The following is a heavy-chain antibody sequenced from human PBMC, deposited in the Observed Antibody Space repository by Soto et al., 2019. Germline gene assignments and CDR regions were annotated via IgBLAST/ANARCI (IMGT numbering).Heavy chain of an antibody. J-gene: IGHJ4*02. CDR2: IFRSGGP. CDR3: ARSERGCSYGPFDY. Sequence: SETLSLTCTVSGGAISSGDYYWSWIRQPPGEGLEWIGYIFRSGGPYYNPSLKSRVTISADTSKNQFSLSLTSVTAADTAVYYCARSERGCSYGPFDYWGQRTLVTVSS. V-gene: IGHV4-30-4*01. D-gene: IGHD5-18*01. CDR1: GGAISSGDYY.